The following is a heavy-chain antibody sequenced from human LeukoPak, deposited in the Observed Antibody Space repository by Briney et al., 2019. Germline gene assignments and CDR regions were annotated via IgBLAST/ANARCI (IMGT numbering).Heavy chain of an antibody. CDR2: ISSGGGAT. Sequence: GGSLRLTCAASGFTFSSYAMSWVRQAPGRGLEWVSAISSGGGATYYADSVKGRFTISRDDSRTTPYLQLNSLRAEDTAVYYCAKLRYSYGSNFDYWGQGTLVTVSS. D-gene: IGHD5-18*01. CDR1: GFTFSSYA. J-gene: IGHJ4*02. CDR3: AKLRYSYGSNFDY. V-gene: IGHV3-23*01.